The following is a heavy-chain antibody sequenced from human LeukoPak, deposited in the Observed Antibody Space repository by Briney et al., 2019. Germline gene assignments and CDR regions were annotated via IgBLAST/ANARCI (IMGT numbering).Heavy chain of an antibody. J-gene: IGHJ6*04. Sequence: ASVKVSCKTSGYTFTSYGISWVRQAPGQGLEWMAWISAYKGNINYAQKLQGRVTVTTDTSTSTVYMELRSLRYDDTAVYYCARTKPLWFGGTLDVWGNGTTVTVPS. CDR2: ISAYKGNI. CDR1: GYTFTSYG. V-gene: IGHV1-18*04. CDR3: ARTKPLWFGGTLDV. D-gene: IGHD3-10*01.